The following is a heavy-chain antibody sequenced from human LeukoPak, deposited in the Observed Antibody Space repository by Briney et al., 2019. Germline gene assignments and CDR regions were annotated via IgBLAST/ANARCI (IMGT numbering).Heavy chain of an antibody. J-gene: IGHJ4*02. V-gene: IGHV4-30-2*01. CDR1: GVSISSGGYS. D-gene: IGHD3-10*01. Sequence: SETLSLTCAVSGVSISSGGYSWSWIRQPPGKGLEWIGYIYHSGSTYYNPSLKSRVTISVDRSKDQFSLKLSSVTAADTAVYYCASSSYYGSGSSIDYWGQGTLVTVSS. CDR3: ASSSYYGSGSSIDY. CDR2: IYHSGST.